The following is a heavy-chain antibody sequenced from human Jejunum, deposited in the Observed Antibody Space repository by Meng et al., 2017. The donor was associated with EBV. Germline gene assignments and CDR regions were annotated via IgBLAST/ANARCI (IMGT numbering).Heavy chain of an antibody. Sequence: QVQLQESGPGLVRPSETXSLSCAVSGGSISTGGYSWHWIRQSPGKGLEWIGYIYHSGGAYYNPSLKSRLTLSVDRSRDQFSLKLISVTAADTAVYYCARGNSGFDHWGQGTLVTVSS. CDR3: ARGNSGFDH. J-gene: IGHJ5*02. D-gene: IGHD6-19*01. CDR1: GGSISTGGYS. V-gene: IGHV4-30-2*06. CDR2: IYHSGGA.